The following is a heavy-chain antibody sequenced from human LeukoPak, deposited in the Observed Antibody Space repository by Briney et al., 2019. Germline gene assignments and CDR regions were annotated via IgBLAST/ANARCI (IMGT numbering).Heavy chain of an antibody. CDR2: ISTYNGDT. J-gene: IGHJ5*02. CDR3: AREGATKFDP. Sequence: ASVKVSCKASGYTFTSYGIAWVRQAPGQGLEWLGWISTYNGDTDYAQKLQGRATMTTDTSTSTAYMELRSLRSDDTAVYYCAREGATKFDPWGQGTLVTVSS. D-gene: IGHD1-26*01. CDR1: GYTFTSYG. V-gene: IGHV1-18*01.